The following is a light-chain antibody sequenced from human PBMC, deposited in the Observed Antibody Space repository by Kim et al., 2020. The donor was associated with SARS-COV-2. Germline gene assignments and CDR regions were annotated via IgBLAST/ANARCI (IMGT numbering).Light chain of an antibody. Sequence: TDRIASXEDAXXXHXAVXYXQRXGXATVLGIXKDSESPSGTPARFSGSSSGTTVTLTISGVRAEDXXDFYCQSADSSGTYLWVFGGGTQLTVL. V-gene: IGLV3-25*03. J-gene: IGLJ3*02. CDR3: QSADSSGTYLWV. CDR2: KDS. CDR1: AXXXHX.